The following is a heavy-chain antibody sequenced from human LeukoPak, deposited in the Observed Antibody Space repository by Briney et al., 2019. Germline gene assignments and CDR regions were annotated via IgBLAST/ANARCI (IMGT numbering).Heavy chain of an antibody. CDR1: GGSFSGYY. CDR2: IYYSGST. J-gene: IGHJ5*02. Sequence: SETLSLTCAVYGGSFSGYYWSWIRQPPGKGLEWIGSIYYSGSTYYNPSLKSRVTISVDTSKNQFSLKLSSVTAADTAVYYCARRGTTVTPWGQGTLVTVSS. D-gene: IGHD4-17*01. V-gene: IGHV4-34*01. CDR3: ARRGTTVTP.